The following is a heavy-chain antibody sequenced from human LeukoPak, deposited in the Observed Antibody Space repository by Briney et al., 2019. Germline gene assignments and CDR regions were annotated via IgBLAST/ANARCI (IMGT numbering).Heavy chain of an antibody. J-gene: IGHJ4*02. CDR2: VYQSGTT. Sequence: SETLSLTCTVSGFSISSGHYWGWVRQPPGAGQEWIGSVYQSGTTYYNPSLKSRVTTSVDMSKNQFSLRLRPVTAADTAVYYCARIFIRNGYSSYFDCWGQGTLVTVSS. CDR3: ARIFIRNGYSSYFDC. CDR1: GFSISSGHY. D-gene: IGHD5-18*01. V-gene: IGHV4-38-2*02.